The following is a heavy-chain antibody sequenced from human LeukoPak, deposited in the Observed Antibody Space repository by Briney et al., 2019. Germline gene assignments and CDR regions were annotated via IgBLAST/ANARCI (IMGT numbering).Heavy chain of an antibody. V-gene: IGHV4-38-2*01. CDR1: GFTFSSYA. Sequence: PGGSLRLSCAASGFTFSSYAMNWIRQPPGRGLEWIGSIYHSGNTYYNPSIKSRVTMSVDTSMNYFSLKLTAVTAEDTAAYWCARMKAGWFDPWGQGTLVTVS. J-gene: IGHJ5*02. CDR2: IYHSGNT. CDR3: ARMKAGWFDP.